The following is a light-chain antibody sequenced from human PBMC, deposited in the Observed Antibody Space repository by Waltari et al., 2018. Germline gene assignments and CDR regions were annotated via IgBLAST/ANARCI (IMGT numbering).Light chain of an antibody. J-gene: IGLJ1*01. CDR2: EVN. Sequence: QSALTQPASVSGSPGQSITIPCTGTSSDVGSYNYVARYQQRPGKAPNLVMYEVNKRPSGASNRVSGSKSGNTASRAISGLQAEDEADYHCCSYTSRSTYVFGTGTKVTVL. CDR3: CSYTSRSTYV. CDR1: SSDVGSYNY. V-gene: IGLV2-23*02.